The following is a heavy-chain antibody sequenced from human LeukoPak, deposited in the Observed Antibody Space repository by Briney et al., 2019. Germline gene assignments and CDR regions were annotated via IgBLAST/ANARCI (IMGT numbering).Heavy chain of an antibody. J-gene: IGHJ4*02. CDR1: GFTFDDYA. V-gene: IGHV3-9*01. CDR3: AKDKMATITGVFDY. CDR2: ISWNSGSI. D-gene: IGHD5-24*01. Sequence: PGRSLRLSCAASGFTFDDYAMHWVRQAPGKGLEWVSGISWNSGSIGYADSVKGRFTISRDNAKNSLYLQMNSLRAEDTALYYCAKDKMATITGVFDYWGQGTLATVSS.